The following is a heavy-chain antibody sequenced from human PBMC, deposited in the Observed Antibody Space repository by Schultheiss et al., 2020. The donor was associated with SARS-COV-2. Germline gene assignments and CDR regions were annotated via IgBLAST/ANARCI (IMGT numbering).Heavy chain of an antibody. CDR2: ISSSSSYI. CDR3: ARERARGYYYGMDV. V-gene: IGHV3-21*04. Sequence: GESLKISCAASGFTFDDYAMHWVRQAPGKGLEWVSSISSSSSYIYYADSVKGRFTISRDNAKNSLYLQMNSLRAEDTAVYYCARERARGYYYGMDVWGQGTTVTVSS. CDR1: GFTFDDYA. J-gene: IGHJ6*02.